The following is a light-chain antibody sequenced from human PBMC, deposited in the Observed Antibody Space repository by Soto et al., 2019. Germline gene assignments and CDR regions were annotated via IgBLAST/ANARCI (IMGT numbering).Light chain of an antibody. Sequence: QSVLTQPPSVSAAPGQKVTISCSGSSSNIGSDYVSWYQQLPDTAPKLLIYENSERPSGIPDRFSGSKSGTSATLGITGLQTGEEADYYCGAWDSSLTGGVFGGGTKLTVL. V-gene: IGLV1-51*02. J-gene: IGLJ2*01. CDR2: ENS. CDR3: GAWDSSLTGGV. CDR1: SSNIGSDY.